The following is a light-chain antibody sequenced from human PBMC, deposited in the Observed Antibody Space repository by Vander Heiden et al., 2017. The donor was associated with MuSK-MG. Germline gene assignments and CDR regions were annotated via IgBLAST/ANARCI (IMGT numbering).Light chain of an antibody. CDR3: QQYDYLPIT. Sequence: IQMTQSPSSLSASVGDRVTITCQASRDIGKNLSWYQQKSGQVPKLLIYDASHLETGVPSRFSGSGSGTHFSLIITSLQPEDIASFFCQQYDYLPITFGQGTRLEIK. V-gene: IGKV1-33*01. J-gene: IGKJ5*01. CDR1: RDIGKN. CDR2: DAS.